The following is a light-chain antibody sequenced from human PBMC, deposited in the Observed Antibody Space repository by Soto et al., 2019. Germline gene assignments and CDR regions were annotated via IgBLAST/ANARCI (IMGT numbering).Light chain of an antibody. CDR1: SSNIGSNY. J-gene: IGLJ1*01. Sequence: QSVLTQPPSVSAAPGQTVTISCSGGSSNIGSNYVSWFQQLPGTAPKLLIYDNSKRPSGIPDRFSGSKSGTSATLAITGLQTGDEADYYCRTWDNSLSGYVFGTGTKLTVL. CDR3: RTWDNSLSGYV. V-gene: IGLV1-51*01. CDR2: DNS.